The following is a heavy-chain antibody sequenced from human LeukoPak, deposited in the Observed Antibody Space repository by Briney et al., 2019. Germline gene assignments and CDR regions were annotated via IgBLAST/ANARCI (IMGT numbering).Heavy chain of an antibody. CDR3: AKDHSGSPYYFDF. CDR2: ISDSGDST. V-gene: IGHV3-23*01. J-gene: IGHJ4*02. Sequence: GGSLRLSCIASGFNLEDHGMSWVRQAPGKGLEWVSGISDSGDSTYYADSVKGRFTISRDNSENTLYLQMNSLRAEDTAVYYCAKDHSGSPYYFDFWGQGTLVTVSS. D-gene: IGHD1-26*01. CDR1: GFNLEDHG.